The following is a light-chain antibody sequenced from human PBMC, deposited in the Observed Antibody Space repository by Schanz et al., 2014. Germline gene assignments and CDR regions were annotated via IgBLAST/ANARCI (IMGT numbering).Light chain of an antibody. V-gene: IGKV1-39*01. CDR1: QSIGNY. CDR3: QQTYSIPQT. CDR2: AAS. Sequence: DVQLTQSPSSLSASVGDRITITCRAGQSIGNYLNWYQQKVGKAPNLLIYAASSLQSGVPSRFSGSGSGTDFTLTITGLQPEDFAYYYCQQTYSIPQTFGQGTKLEI. J-gene: IGKJ2*01.